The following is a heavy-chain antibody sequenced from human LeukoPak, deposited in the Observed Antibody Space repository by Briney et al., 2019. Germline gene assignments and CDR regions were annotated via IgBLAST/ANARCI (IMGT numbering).Heavy chain of an antibody. D-gene: IGHD1/OR15-1a*01. CDR3: VRDRDWNIDL. J-gene: IGHJ5*02. CDR1: GFNFNTYW. V-gene: IGHV3-74*01. CDR2: INPNGTYT. Sequence: GGSLRLSCVASGFNFNTYWMHWVRQVPGKGLMSVSRINPNGTYTNYAGSVKGRFTISRDNAKNTLYLQMNSLRVEDAAVYYCVRDRDWNIDLWGRGTLVTVSS.